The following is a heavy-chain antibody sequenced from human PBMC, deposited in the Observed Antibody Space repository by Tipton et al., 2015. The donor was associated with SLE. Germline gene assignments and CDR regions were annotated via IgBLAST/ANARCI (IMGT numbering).Heavy chain of an antibody. Sequence: SLRLSCAASGFTFSDYAMNWVLQAPGQGLVWVSRINVDGSSISYADSVNGRFTISRDNAKKTLYLQLSNLRDEDTAIYYCARVSVVGAQALDIWGQGTMVTVSS. J-gene: IGHJ3*02. CDR1: GFTFSDYA. V-gene: IGHV3-74*01. D-gene: IGHD1-26*01. CDR3: ARVSVVGAQALDI. CDR2: INVDGSSI.